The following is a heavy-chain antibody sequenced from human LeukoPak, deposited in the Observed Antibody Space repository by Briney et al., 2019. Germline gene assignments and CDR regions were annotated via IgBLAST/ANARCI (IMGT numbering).Heavy chain of an antibody. CDR2: IDTSGTYI. V-gene: IGHV3-21*01. D-gene: IGHD3-10*01. Sequence: GGSLRLSCAASGFTFSTYSMNWVRQAPGKGLEWVSFIDTSGTYIYYGESMKGRFTISRDNAKNSLYLQMNGLRAEDTAVYYCARGRSITLLRGVAMSDGFDIWGQGTMVAVFS. CDR1: GFTFSTYS. J-gene: IGHJ3*02. CDR3: ARGRSITLLRGVAMSDGFDI.